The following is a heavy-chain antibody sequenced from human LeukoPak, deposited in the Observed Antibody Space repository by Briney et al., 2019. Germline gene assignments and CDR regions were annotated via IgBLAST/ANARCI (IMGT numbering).Heavy chain of an antibody. CDR2: ISGSGGST. J-gene: IGHJ5*02. CDR1: GFTFSSYA. Sequence: GGSLRLSCAASGFTFSSYAMSWVRQAPGKGLEGVSAISGSGGSTYYADSVKGRFTLSRDTSKNTMYLQMNSLRAEDTAVYYCAKRNNTMVRGAMNPWGQGTLVTVSS. CDR3: AKRNNTMVRGAMNP. D-gene: IGHD3-10*01. V-gene: IGHV3-23*01.